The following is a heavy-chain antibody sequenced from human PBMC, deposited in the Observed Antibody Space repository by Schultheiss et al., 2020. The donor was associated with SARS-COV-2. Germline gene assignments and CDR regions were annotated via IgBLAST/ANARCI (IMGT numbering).Heavy chain of an antibody. CDR3: AREYCSGGSCYSGDTAAFDY. J-gene: IGHJ4*02. CDR2: ISSNGGST. D-gene: IGHD2-15*01. V-gene: IGHV3-64*04. CDR1: GFTFSSYA. Sequence: GGSLRLSCSASGFTFSSYAMHWVRQAPGKGLEYVSAISSNGGSTYYADSVKGRFTISRDNAKNSLYLQMNSLRDEDTAVYYCAREYCSGGSCYSGDTAAFDYWGQGTLVTVSS.